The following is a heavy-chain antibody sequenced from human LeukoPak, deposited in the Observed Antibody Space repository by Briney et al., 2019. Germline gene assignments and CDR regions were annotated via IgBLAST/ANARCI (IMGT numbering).Heavy chain of an antibody. CDR1: GYTFISYW. V-gene: IGHV5-51*01. CDR2: VSPVDSDT. J-gene: IGHJ4*02. D-gene: IGHD1-26*01. Sequence: GESLKIACKGSGYTFISYWIGWVRQMAGRGLEWLGIVSPVDSDTRYSPSFQRQVTIPADKSISTAYLQWNSLKASDTAMYYCVRHVPFSGRYYFDYWGQGTMVTVPS. CDR3: VRHVPFSGRYYFDY.